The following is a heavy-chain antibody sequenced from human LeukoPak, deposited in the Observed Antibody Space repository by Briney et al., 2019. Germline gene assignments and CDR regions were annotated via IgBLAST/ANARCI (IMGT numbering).Heavy chain of an antibody. V-gene: IGHV3-23*01. Sequence: GGSLRLSCAVSGFTFTTFAMMWVRQAPGKGLQWVASITGDGATYYADSVRGRFMLSRDTSKNTLYLQMNSLTPEDTALYYCAKGAAAGLVDWFDPWGQGTLVTVSS. J-gene: IGHJ5*02. CDR1: GFTFTTFA. CDR2: ITGDGAT. D-gene: IGHD6-25*01. CDR3: AKGAAAGLVDWFDP.